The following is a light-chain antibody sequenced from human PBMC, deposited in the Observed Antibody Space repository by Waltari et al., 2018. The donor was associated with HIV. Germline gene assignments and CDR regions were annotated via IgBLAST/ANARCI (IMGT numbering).Light chain of an antibody. V-gene: IGLV2-14*01. Sequence: QSALTQPASVSGSPGQSITISCTGTSSDVGDYNYVSWYQQHPGRAPKVMIYEVSNRPSGVSNRFSVSKSGNTASLTISGLQAEDEADYYCSSYTTSSSWVFGGGTKVTVL. CDR1: SSDVGDYNY. CDR3: SSYTTSSSWV. CDR2: EVS. J-gene: IGLJ3*02.